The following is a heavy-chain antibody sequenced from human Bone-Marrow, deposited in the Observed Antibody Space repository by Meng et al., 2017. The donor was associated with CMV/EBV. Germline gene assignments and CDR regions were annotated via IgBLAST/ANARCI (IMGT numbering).Heavy chain of an antibody. CDR2: IRYDGSNK. CDR1: GFTFSSYG. J-gene: IGHJ4*02. Sequence: GGSPRLSCAASGFTFSSYGMHWVRQAPGKGLEWVAFIRYDGSNKYYADSVKGRFTISRDNSKNTLYLQMNSLRAEDTAVYYCAKDGGLYDSSGYHDYWGQGTLVTVSS. CDR3: AKDGGLYDSSGYHDY. V-gene: IGHV3-30*02. D-gene: IGHD3-22*01.